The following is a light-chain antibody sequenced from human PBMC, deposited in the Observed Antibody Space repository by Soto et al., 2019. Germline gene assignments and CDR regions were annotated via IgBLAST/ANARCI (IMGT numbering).Light chain of an antibody. CDR3: QQYNNWPPRT. Sequence: TQSRAAVSVNEGVRATLSSRDSQSVSSNLAWYQQKPGQAPRLLIYGASTRATGIPARFSGSGSGTEFTRTISSLQSEDFAVYCCQQYNNWPPRTFGGGTKVDI. CDR1: QSVSSN. CDR2: GAS. J-gene: IGKJ4*02. V-gene: IGKV3-15*01.